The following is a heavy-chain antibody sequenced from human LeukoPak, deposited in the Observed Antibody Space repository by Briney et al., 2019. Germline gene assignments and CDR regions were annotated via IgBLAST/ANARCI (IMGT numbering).Heavy chain of an antibody. J-gene: IGHJ4*02. Sequence: GGSLRLSCAASGFTFSIYGMHWVRQAPGKGLEGVSFIRYEGSDKYYADSVKGRFTISRDNSKNTLYLQMNSLRGEDTAIYHCAKDVGTVTRGVGYCGQGTLVTVLS. CDR3: AKDVGTVTRGVGY. V-gene: IGHV3-30*02. CDR1: GFTFSIYG. CDR2: IRYEGSDK. D-gene: IGHD4-17*01.